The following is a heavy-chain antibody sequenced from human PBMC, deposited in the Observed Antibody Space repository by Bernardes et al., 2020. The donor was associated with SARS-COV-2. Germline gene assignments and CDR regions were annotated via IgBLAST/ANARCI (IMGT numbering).Heavy chain of an antibody. CDR2: IYYTGST. D-gene: IGHD6-13*01. V-gene: IGHV4-31*03. CDR3: SRTTSAAVDF. Sequence: SETLSLTCSVSGYSMSSGEYYWSWIRQLPGKGLEWIGYIYYTGSTYYNPSLKSRVLISLDTSKNQFSLDLISVTAADTAVYYCSRTTSAAVDFWGQGILVTVSS. CDR1: GYSMSSGEYY. J-gene: IGHJ4*02.